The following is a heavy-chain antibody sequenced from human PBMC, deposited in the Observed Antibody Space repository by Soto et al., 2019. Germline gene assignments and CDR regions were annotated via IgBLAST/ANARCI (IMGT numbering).Heavy chain of an antibody. CDR2: ISGSGGST. J-gene: IGHJ4*02. CDR1: GFTFSSYA. CDR3: ANQPRSGWVTFDY. D-gene: IGHD6-19*01. V-gene: IGHV3-23*01. Sequence: RRLSCAASGFTFSSYAMSWVRQAPGKGLEWVSAISGSGGSTYYADSVKGRFTISRDNSKNTLYLQMNSLRAEDTAVYYCANQPRSGWVTFDYWGQGTLVTVSS.